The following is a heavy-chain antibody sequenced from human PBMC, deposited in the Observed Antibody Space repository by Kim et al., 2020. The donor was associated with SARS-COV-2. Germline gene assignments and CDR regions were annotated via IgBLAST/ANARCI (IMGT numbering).Heavy chain of an antibody. CDR1: GYTFTGYY. J-gene: IGHJ6*02. CDR3: ARTGRGMGSGWYRVEIVYYGMDV. CDR2: INPNSGGT. Sequence: ASVKVSCKASGYTFTGYYMHWVRQAPGQGLEWMGWINPNSGGTNYAQKFQGRVTMTRDTSISTAYMELSRLRSDDTAVYYCARTGRGMGSGWYRVEIVYYGMDVWGQGTTVTVSS. D-gene: IGHD6-19*01. V-gene: IGHV1-2*02.